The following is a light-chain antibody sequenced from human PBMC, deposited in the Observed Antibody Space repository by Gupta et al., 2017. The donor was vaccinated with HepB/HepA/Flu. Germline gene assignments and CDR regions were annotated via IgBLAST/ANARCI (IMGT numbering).Light chain of an antibody. J-gene: IGLJ1*01. CDR2: NNN. CDR1: SSNIGRST. V-gene: IGLV1-44*01. Sequence: QSVLTQPPSASGTPGQRVTISRSGSSSNIGRSTVNWYQQLPGTAPKLLIYNNNQRPSGVPDRFSGSKSGTSASLAISGLQSEDEADYYCAAWDVSLNGYVLGAGTKVTVL. CDR3: AAWDVSLNGYV.